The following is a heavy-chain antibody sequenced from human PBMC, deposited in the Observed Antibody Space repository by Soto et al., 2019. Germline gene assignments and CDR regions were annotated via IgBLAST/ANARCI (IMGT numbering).Heavy chain of an antibody. J-gene: IGHJ4*02. CDR1: GYTFTSYY. V-gene: IGHV1-46*01. CDR2: INPSGGST. CDR3: ARTLGVITLYFGY. D-gene: IGHD3-22*01. Sequence: QVQLVQSGAEVKKPGASVKVSCKASGYTFTSYYMHWVRQAPGQGLEWMGIINPSGGSTSYAQKFQGRVPMTRDTYSSTVYMELSSLRSEDTAVYYCARTLGVITLYFGYWGQGTLVTVSS.